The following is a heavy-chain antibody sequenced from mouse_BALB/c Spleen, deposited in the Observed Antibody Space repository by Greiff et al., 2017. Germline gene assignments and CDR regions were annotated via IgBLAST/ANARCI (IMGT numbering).Heavy chain of an antibody. CDR2: INPSNGRT. CDR3: ARGWTTVDY. Sequence: QVQLQQPGAELVKPGASVKLSCKASGYTFTSYWMHWVKQRPGQGLEWIGEINPSNGRTNYNEKFKSKATLTVDKSSSTAYMQLSSLTSEDSAVYYCARGWTTVDYWGQGTTLTVSS. D-gene: IGHD1-1*01. CDR1: GYTFTSYW. J-gene: IGHJ2*01. V-gene: IGHV1S81*02.